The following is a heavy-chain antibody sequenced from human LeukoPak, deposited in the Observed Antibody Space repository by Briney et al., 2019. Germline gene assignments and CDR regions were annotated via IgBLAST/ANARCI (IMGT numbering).Heavy chain of an antibody. CDR2: TYYKSKLYN. V-gene: IGHV6-1*01. J-gene: IGHJ3*01. D-gene: IGHD1-1*01. Sequence: SQTLSLTCALSGDSVSSKSATWNWIRQTPSRGLEWLGRTYYKSKLYNDYAVSVKSQIIINPDTSKNHFSLQLNSVTPEDTAVYYCARVGHPWTIEDAFDFWGQGTMVTVSS. CDR3: ARVGHPWTIEDAFDF. CDR1: GDSVSSKSAT.